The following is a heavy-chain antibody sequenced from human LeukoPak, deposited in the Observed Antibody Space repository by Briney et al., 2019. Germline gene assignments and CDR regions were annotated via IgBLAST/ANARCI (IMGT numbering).Heavy chain of an antibody. V-gene: IGHV3-23*01. CDR1: GFTFSSYA. CDR3: AKGPSGSYFPYYFDY. D-gene: IGHD1-26*01. J-gene: IGHJ4*02. CDR2: ISGSGGST. Sequence: PGGSLRLSCAASGFTFSSYAMSWVRQAPGKGLEWVSAISGSGGSTYYADSVKGRFTISRDNPKNTLYLQMNSLRAEDTAVYYCAKGPSGSYFPYYFDYWGQGTLVTVSS.